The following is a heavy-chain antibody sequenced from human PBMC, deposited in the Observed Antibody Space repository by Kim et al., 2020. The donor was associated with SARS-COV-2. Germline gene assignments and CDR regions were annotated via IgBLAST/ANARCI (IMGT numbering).Heavy chain of an antibody. CDR3: ARVSGDFNYVDY. V-gene: IGHV4-4*02. J-gene: IGHJ4*02. D-gene: IGHD3-10*01. Sequence: NYNPSLKSRVTISVDKAKNQFSLKLSSVTAADTAVYYCARVSGDFNYVDYWGQGTLVTVSS.